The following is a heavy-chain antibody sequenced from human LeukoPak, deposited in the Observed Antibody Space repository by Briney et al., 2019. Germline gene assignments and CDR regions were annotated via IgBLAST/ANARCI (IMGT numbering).Heavy chain of an antibody. Sequence: TGGSLRLSCAASGFTFSTYSMNRVRQAPGKGLEWVSYISYSSSAIYYADSVKGRFTISRDNAKNSLYLRMNSLRDEDTAVYYCARDSYGSSGYYYVSDYWGQGTLVTVSS. CDR1: GFTFSTYS. CDR3: ARDSYGSSGYYYVSDY. J-gene: IGHJ4*02. CDR2: ISYSSSAI. D-gene: IGHD3-22*01. V-gene: IGHV3-48*02.